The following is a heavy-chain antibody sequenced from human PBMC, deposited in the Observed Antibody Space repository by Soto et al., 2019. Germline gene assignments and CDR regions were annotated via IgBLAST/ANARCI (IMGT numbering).Heavy chain of an antibody. CDR3: AVHIEYSSSPSGGYYYYGMDV. CDR1: GFAFSSYG. D-gene: IGHD6-6*01. V-gene: IGHV3-33*01. J-gene: IGHJ6*02. Sequence: GGSLRLSCVASGFAFSSYGMHWVRQTPGKGLEWVAVLGYDGGGRYYADSVKGRFTISRDNSKNTLYLQMNSLRDEDTAVYYCAVHIEYSSSPSGGYYYYGMDVWGQGTTVTVSS. CDR2: LGYDGGGR.